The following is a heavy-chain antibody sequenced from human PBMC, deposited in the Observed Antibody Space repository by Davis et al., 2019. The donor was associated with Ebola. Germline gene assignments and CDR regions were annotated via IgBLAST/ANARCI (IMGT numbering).Heavy chain of an antibody. CDR3: ARRYSFNWFDP. D-gene: IGHD2-15*01. Sequence: GESLKISCQDSGDSFSTHWIGWVRQMPGKGLEWMGIIFTGDSDTRYSPSFRGQVTISADKSFKTAFLHWSSLKASDTAMYYCARRYSFNWFDPWGQGTLVTVSP. CDR1: GDSFSTHW. V-gene: IGHV5-51*01. CDR2: IFTGDSDT. J-gene: IGHJ5*02.